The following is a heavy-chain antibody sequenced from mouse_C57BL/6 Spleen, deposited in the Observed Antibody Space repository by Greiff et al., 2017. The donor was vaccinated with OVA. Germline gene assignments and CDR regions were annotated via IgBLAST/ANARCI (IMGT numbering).Heavy chain of an antibody. V-gene: IGHV1-80*01. Sequence: QVQLKQSGAELVKPGASVKISCKASGYAFSSYWMNWVTQRPGKGLEWIGQIYPGDGDTNYNGKFKGKATLTADKSSSTAYMQLSSLTSEDSAVYFCARPGTRDYWGQGTTLTVSS. J-gene: IGHJ2*01. CDR3: ARPGTRDY. CDR2: IYPGDGDT. D-gene: IGHD4-1*01. CDR1: GYAFSSYW.